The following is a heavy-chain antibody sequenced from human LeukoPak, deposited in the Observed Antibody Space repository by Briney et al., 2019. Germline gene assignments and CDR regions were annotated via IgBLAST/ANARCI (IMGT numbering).Heavy chain of an antibody. CDR2: INPSGGDT. V-gene: IGHV1-46*02. J-gene: IGHJ4*02. D-gene: IGHD4-17*01. Sequence: ASVKVSCKASGYAFNTYYMHWVRQAPGQGLEWVGLINPSGGDTNYAQKFQGRVTITRDTSASTAYMELSSLRSEDTAVYYCARDHGDSFDYWGQGTLVTVSS. CDR3: ARDHGDSFDY. CDR1: GYAFNTYY.